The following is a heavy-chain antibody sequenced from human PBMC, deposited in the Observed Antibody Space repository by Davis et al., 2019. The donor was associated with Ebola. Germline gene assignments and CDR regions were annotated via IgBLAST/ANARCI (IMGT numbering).Heavy chain of an antibody. Sequence: ASVKVPCKASGYNFKNYAISWVRQAPGQGLEWMGWISAYNGNTNYAQKVQGRATMTTDISTGTAYLDLRSLRSDDTAVYFCARTSIVGTTTTASDIWGQGTLVTVSS. CDR2: ISAYNGNT. V-gene: IGHV1-18*01. J-gene: IGHJ3*02. CDR1: GYNFKNYA. CDR3: ARTSIVGTTTTASDI. D-gene: IGHD1-26*01.